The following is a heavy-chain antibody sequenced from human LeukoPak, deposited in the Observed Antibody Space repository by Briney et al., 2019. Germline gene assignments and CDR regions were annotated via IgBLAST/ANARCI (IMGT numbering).Heavy chain of an antibody. Sequence: SVKVSCKASGGTFSSYGISWVRRAPGQGLEWMGGIIPIFGTANYAQKFQGKVTITADVSTRTAYMELSSLKSEDTAVYYCAGVGATTSTEFDPWGQGTLVTVSS. CDR2: IIPIFGTA. V-gene: IGHV1-69*13. D-gene: IGHD1-26*01. CDR3: AGVGATTSTEFDP. CDR1: GGTFSSYG. J-gene: IGHJ5*02.